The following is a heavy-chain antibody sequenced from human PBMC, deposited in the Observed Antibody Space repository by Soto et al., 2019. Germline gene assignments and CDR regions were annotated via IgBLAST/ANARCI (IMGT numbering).Heavy chain of an antibody. CDR3: ARGVVGATRVDWFDP. CDR1: GGSISSYY. CDR2: IYYSGST. Sequence: PETLSLTCTVSGGSISSYYWSWIRQPPGKGLEWIGYIYYSGSTNYNPSLKSRVTISVDTSKNQFSLKLSSVTAADTAVYYCARGVVGATRVDWFDPWGQGTLVTVSS. D-gene: IGHD1-26*01. V-gene: IGHV4-59*01. J-gene: IGHJ5*02.